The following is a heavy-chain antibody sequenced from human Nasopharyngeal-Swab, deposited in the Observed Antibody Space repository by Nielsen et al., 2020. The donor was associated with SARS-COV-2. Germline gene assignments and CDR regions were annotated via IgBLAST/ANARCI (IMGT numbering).Heavy chain of an antibody. D-gene: IGHD3-22*01. V-gene: IGHV3-23*01. J-gene: IGHJ6*02. CDR3: AKGRVDYYYDSSGYRTSYYYYGMDV. Sequence: GESLKISCAASGFTFSSYAMSWVRQAPGKGLEWVSAISGSGGSTYYADSVKGRFTISRDNSKNTLYLQMNSLGAEDTAVYYCAKGRVDYYYDSSGYRTSYYYYGMDVWGQGTTVTVSS. CDR2: ISGSGGST. CDR1: GFTFSSYA.